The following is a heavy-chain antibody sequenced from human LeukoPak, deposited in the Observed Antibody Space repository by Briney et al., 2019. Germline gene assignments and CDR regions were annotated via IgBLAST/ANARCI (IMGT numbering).Heavy chain of an antibody. CDR2: ISWNSGSI. J-gene: IGHJ3*02. CDR3: AKDIGYGGNSQWGDAFDI. V-gene: IGHV3-9*03. Sequence: GGSLRLSCAASGFTFDDYAMHWVRQAPGKGLEWVSGISWNSGSIGYADSVKGRFTISRDNAKNSLYLQMNSLRAEDMALYYCAKDIGYGGNSQWGDAFDIWGQGTMVTVSS. D-gene: IGHD4-23*01. CDR1: GFTFDDYA.